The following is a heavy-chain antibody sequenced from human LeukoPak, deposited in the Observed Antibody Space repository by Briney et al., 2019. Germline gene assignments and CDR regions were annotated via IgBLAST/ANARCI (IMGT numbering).Heavy chain of an antibody. CDR3: ASPVGYSYGPPEG. CDR1: GYTFTSYG. Sequence: ASVKVSCKASGYTFTSYGISWVRQAPGQGLEWMGWINPNSGGTNYAQKFQGRVTTTRDTSISTAYMELSRLRSDDTAVYYCASPVGYSYGPPEGWGQGTLVTVSS. CDR2: INPNSGGT. J-gene: IGHJ4*02. D-gene: IGHD5-18*01. V-gene: IGHV1-2*02.